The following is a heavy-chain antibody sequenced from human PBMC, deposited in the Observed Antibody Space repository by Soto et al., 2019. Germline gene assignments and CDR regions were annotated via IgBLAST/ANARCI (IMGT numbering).Heavy chain of an antibody. Sequence: EVQLLDSGGGLVQPGGSLRLSCAASRFTFSSSAMSWVRQAPGKGLEWVSDVSGSGGTTYYADSVRGRFTISRDNSKNSRYLQMNSLRAEDTAIYFCARCTVDTIVTSGWCHYLDPWGQGTRVTVSS. CDR2: VSGSGGTT. V-gene: IGHV3-23*01. D-gene: IGHD6-19*01. CDR1: RFTFSSSA. J-gene: IGHJ5*02. CDR3: ARCTVDTIVTSGWCHYLDP.